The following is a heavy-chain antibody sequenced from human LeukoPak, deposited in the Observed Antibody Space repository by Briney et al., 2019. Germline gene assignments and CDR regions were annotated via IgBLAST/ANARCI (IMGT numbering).Heavy chain of an antibody. CDR3: ARGRATVTTHWVDP. D-gene: IGHD4-11*01. CDR1: GYPFSNYD. J-gene: IGHJ5*02. CDR2: MNPNSGNT. V-gene: IGHV1-8*03. Sequence: ASVKVSCKASGYPFSNYDINWVRQATGQGLEWMGWMNPNSGNTDYAQKFQGRVTITRNTSINTAYMELSSLRSEDTAVYYCARGRATVTTHWVDPWGQGTLVTVSS.